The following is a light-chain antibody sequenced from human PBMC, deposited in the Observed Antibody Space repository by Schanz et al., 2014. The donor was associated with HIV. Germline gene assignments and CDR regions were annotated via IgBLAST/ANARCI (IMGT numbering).Light chain of an antibody. J-gene: IGKJ2*01. CDR2: KAS. CDR1: QSVDSW. V-gene: IGKV1-5*03. Sequence: DIQMTQSPSTLSASVGDRVTITCRASQSVDSWLAWYQQKPGKAPKLLIYKASGLQSGVPSRFSGSGSGTEFTLTISSLQPDDLATYYCQQYTKHSPFTLGQGTKVEI. CDR3: QQYTKHSPFT.